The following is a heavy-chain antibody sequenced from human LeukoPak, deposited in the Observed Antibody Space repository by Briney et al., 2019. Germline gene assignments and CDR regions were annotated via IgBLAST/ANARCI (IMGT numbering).Heavy chain of an antibody. J-gene: IGHJ4*02. V-gene: IGHV3-9*03. Sequence: GGSLRLSCAASGFTFDDYAMHWVRQAPGKGLEWVSGISWNSGSIGYADSVKGRFTISRDNSKNTLYLQMNSLRAEDMAVYYCARASPTDEDYGGPLDYWGQGTLVTVSS. D-gene: IGHD4-23*01. CDR2: ISWNSGSI. CDR1: GFTFDDYA. CDR3: ARASPTDEDYGGPLDY.